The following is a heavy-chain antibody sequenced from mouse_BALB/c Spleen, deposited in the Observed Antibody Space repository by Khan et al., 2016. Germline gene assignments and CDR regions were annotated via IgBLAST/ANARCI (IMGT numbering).Heavy chain of an antibody. CDR1: GYTFTNYG. D-gene: IGHD3-1*01. V-gene: IGHV9-3-1*01. Sequence: QIQLVQSGPELKKPGETVKISCKASGYTFTNYGMNWVKQAPGKGLKWMGWINTYTGEPTYADDFKGRFAFSLETSASTAYLQINNLKNEDTATYFFAKFGGGAHYFDYWGQGTTLTVSS. J-gene: IGHJ2*01. CDR2: INTYTGEP. CDR3: AKFGGGAHYFDY.